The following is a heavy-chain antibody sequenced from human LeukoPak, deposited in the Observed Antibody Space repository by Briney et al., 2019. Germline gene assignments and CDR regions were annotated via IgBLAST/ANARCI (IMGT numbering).Heavy chain of an antibody. CDR3: ARPLRFYHFYHGMDV. CDR1: GFTFSSYA. D-gene: IGHD5/OR15-5a*01. V-gene: IGHV3-30-3*01. Sequence: PGGSLRLSCAASGFTFSSYAMHWVRQAPGKGLEWVAVISYDGSNKYYADSVKGRFTVSRDNSKNTLNLQMNGLRTEDTAVYYCARPLRFYHFYHGMDVWGQGTTVTVSS. CDR2: ISYDGSNK. J-gene: IGHJ6*02.